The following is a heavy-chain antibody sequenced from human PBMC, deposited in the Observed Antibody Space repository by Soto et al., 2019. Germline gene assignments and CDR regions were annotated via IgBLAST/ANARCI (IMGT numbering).Heavy chain of an antibody. Sequence: GESLKISCKGSGYSFTSYWIGWVRQMPGKGLEWMGIIYPGDSDTRYSPSFQGQVTISADKSISTAYLQWSSLKASDTAMYYCARLTYNGYYYYGMDVWGQGTTVTVSS. CDR1: GYSFTSYW. CDR2: IYPGDSDT. CDR3: ARLTYNGYYYYGMDV. J-gene: IGHJ6*02. D-gene: IGHD1-1*01. V-gene: IGHV5-51*01.